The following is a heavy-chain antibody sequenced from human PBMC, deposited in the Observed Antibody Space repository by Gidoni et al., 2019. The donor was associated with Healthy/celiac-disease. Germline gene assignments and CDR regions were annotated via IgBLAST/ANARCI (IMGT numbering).Heavy chain of an antibody. CDR3: ARDGEMAGYFDY. CDR2: INPSGGST. J-gene: IGHJ4*02. CDR1: GYTFTSYY. V-gene: IGHV1-46*01. D-gene: IGHD6-19*01. Sequence: QVQLVQSGAEVKKPGASVKVSCKASGYTFTSYYMHWVRQAPGQGLEWMGIINPSGGSTSYAQKFQGRVTMTRDTSTSTVYMELSSLRSEDTAVYFCARDGEMAGYFDYWGQGTLVTVSS.